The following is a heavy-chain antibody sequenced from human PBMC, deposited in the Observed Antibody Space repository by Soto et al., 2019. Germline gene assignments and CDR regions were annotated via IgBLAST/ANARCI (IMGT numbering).Heavy chain of an antibody. V-gene: IGHV4-4*07. D-gene: IGHD3-10*01. Sequence: QVQLQESGPGLVKPSETLSLTCTVSGGSISSYYWSWVRQPAGKGLEWIGRIYTSGSTNYNPSLTSRVAMSVDTSNNQFSLKLSSVTAADTAVYYCASNWDYGSGSYYTNWCQGTLVTVSS. CDR2: IYTSGST. CDR1: GGSISSYY. CDR3: ASNWDYGSGSYYTN. J-gene: IGHJ4*02.